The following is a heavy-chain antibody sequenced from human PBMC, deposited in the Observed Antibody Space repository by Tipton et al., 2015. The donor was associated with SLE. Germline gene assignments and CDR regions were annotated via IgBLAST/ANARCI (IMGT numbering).Heavy chain of an antibody. Sequence: TLSLTCTVSGASISSSPYYWGWIRQSPGKGLEWIGSIYYGGNIYYNPSLKSRVTISLDTSKNLFSLNLNSVTAADTAVYYCARQVSIFGRFDYWGQGTLVTVSS. D-gene: IGHD3-3*01. CDR3: ARQVSIFGRFDY. V-gene: IGHV4-39*07. J-gene: IGHJ4*02. CDR2: IYYGGNI. CDR1: GASISSSPYY.